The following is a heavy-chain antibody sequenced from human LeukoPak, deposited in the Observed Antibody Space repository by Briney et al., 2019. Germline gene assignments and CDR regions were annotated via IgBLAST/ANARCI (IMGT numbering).Heavy chain of an antibody. J-gene: IGHJ4*02. CDR3: ARRAGEYSHPYDY. D-gene: IGHD2-15*01. CDR1: GFTFSSYA. CDR2: IYSGGNT. V-gene: IGHV3-23*05. Sequence: GGSLRLSCAASGFTFSSYAMSWVRQAPGKGLEWVSFIYSGGNTHYSDSVTGRFTISRDNSKNTLYLQMNGLRAEDTAIYYCARRAGEYSHPYDYWGQGTLVTVSS.